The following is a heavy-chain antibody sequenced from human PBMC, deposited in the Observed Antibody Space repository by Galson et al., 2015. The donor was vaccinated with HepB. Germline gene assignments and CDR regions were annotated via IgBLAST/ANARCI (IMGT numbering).Heavy chain of an antibody. CDR1: GYSFSNYW. J-gene: IGHJ6*02. V-gene: IGHV5-51*01. CDR2: IYPGDSDT. CDR3: ARQLAVAGFSHYYYGMDV. Sequence: QSGAEVKKPGESLKISCKGSGYSFSNYWIGWVRQMPGKGLEWMGIIYPGDSDTRYSPSFQGQVTISADKSISTAFLQWSSLKASDTAMYYCARQLAVAGFSHYYYGMDVWGQGTTVTVSS. D-gene: IGHD6-19*01.